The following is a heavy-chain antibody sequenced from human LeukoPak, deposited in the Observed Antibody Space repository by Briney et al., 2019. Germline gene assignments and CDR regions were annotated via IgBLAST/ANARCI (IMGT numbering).Heavy chain of an antibody. D-gene: IGHD3-22*01. CDR3: ARDLTHRRNYDSSGYQIVPAF. Sequence: GASVKVSCKASGYTFTGYYMHWVRQAPGQGLEWMGWINPNSGGTNYAQKFQGRVTMTIDTSTSTAYLDLRSLRSDDTAVYYCARDLTHRRNYDSSGYQIVPAFWGQGTLVTVSS. CDR1: GYTFTGYY. J-gene: IGHJ4*02. V-gene: IGHV1-2*02. CDR2: INPNSGGT.